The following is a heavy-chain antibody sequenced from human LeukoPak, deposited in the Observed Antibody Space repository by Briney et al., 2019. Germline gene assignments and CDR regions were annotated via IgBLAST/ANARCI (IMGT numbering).Heavy chain of an antibody. CDR2: INPTGDST. D-gene: IGHD2-21*02. J-gene: IGHJ4*02. CDR1: AYTFTSYD. V-gene: IGHV1-46*01. CDR3: ASVLYCGADCYSGRYFFDY. Sequence: GASVKVSCKASAYTFTSYDMHWVRQPPGQGLEWMGIINPTGDSTSYAQKFQGRVTMTRDTSTSTVYMELSSLRSEDTAVYYCASVLYCGADCYSGRYFFDYWGQGTLVTVSS.